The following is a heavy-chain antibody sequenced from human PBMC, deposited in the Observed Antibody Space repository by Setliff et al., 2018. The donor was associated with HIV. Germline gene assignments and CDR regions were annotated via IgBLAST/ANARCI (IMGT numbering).Heavy chain of an antibody. J-gene: IGHJ5*02. Sequence: SETLSLTCTVSGGSISSYYWSWSRQPAGKGLEWIGHIYISGSTNYNPSFNSRITMSVDTSKNQFSLRLAAVTAADTAMYHCARDRSSGWSKDWFDTWGQGILVTVSS. CDR3: ARDRSSGWSKDWFDT. D-gene: IGHD6-19*01. V-gene: IGHV4-4*07. CDR2: IYISGST. CDR1: GGSISSYY.